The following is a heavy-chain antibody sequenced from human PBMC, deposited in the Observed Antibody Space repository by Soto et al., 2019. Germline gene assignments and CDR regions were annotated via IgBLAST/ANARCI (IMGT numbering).Heavy chain of an antibody. J-gene: IGHJ4*02. D-gene: IGHD4-17*01. CDR2: YSGFT. Sequence: SETLSLSCTVSGGSITTYQWSWIRQPPGKGLEWIGGYSGFTNYNPSLESRATISVDHSKNQFFLTLRSVTAADTAVYYCARDYGDYSFFFDYWGQGALVTVSS. V-gene: IGHV4-59*01. CDR3: ARDYGDYSFFFDY. CDR1: GGSITTYQ.